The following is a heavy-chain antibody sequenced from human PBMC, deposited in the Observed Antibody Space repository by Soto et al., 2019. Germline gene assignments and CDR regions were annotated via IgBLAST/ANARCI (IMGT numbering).Heavy chain of an antibody. CDR3: ASRDPGTSVDY. Sequence: PSETLSPPWAVSFGSFTSNNRWTLVGQPPGQGLEWIGEIYRTGSTNYNPSLKSRVTISIDKSENQFSLKVTSLTAADTAVYYCASRDPGTSVDYWGQGTLVTVSS. D-gene: IGHD1-7*01. V-gene: IGHV4-4*02. CDR1: FGSFTSNNR. CDR2: IYRTGST. J-gene: IGHJ4*02.